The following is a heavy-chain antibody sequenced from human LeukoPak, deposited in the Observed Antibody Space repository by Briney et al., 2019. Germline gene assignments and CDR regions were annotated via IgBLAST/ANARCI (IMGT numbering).Heavy chain of an antibody. J-gene: IGHJ4*02. CDR3: ARGSYYDFWSGPIIRPYYFDY. V-gene: IGHV1-69*13. D-gene: IGHD3-3*01. Sequence: ASVKVSCKASGGTFTSYAISWVRQAPGQGLEWMGGIISIFGTANYAQKFQGRVTITADESTSTAYMELSSLRSEDTAVYYCARGSYYDFWSGPIIRPYYFDYWGQGTLVTVPS. CDR2: IISIFGTA. CDR1: GGTFTSYA.